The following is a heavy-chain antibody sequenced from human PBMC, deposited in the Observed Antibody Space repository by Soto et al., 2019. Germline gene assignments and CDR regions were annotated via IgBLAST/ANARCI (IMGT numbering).Heavy chain of an antibody. CDR1: GYTFTSYG. J-gene: IGHJ4*02. Sequence: ASVKVSCKASGYTFTSYGISWVRQAPGQGLEWMGWISAYNGNTNYAQKLQGRVTMTTDTSTSTAYMELRSLRSDDTAVYYCARNIAPIRPEFCAADYWGQGTLVTVSS. CDR3: ARNIAPIRPEFCAADY. V-gene: IGHV1-18*04. CDR2: ISAYNGNT.